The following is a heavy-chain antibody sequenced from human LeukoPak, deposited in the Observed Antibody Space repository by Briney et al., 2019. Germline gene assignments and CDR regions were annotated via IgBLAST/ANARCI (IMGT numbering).Heavy chain of an antibody. J-gene: IGHJ6*03. CDR3: ARDSTLSRVITATTTYHYFYYIDV. Sequence: ASVKVSCKASGYTFTSYYMRWVRQAPGQGLEWMGIINPSGCSTNYAQKFRGRVTITTDESTRTAYMELSSLRSEDTAIYYCARDSTLSRVITATTTYHYFYYIDVWGKGTTVTISS. CDR1: GYTFTSYY. D-gene: IGHD3-22*01. V-gene: IGHV1-46*01. CDR2: INPSGCST.